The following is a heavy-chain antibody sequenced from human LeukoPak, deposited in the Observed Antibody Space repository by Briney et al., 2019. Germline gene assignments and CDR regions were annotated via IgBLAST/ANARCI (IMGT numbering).Heavy chain of an antibody. CDR1: GYTLTGYY. J-gene: IGHJ4*02. CDR3: AREGVDWNHSVYYFDY. CDR2: INPNSGGT. D-gene: IGHD1-1*01. Sequence: ASVKVSCKASGYTLTGYYMHWVRQAPGQGLEWMGWINPNSGGTNYAQKFQGRVTMTRDTPISTAYMELSRLRSDNTAVYYCAREGVDWNHSVYYFDYWGQGTLVTVSS. V-gene: IGHV1-2*02.